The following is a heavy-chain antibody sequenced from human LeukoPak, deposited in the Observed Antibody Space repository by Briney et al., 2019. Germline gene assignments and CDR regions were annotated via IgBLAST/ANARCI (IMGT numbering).Heavy chain of an antibody. V-gene: IGHV1-8*01. CDR3: ARGSYYYGSGSPNDY. CDR2: MNPNSGNT. CDR1: GYTFTSYD. Sequence: ASVKVSCKASGYTFTSYDINWVRQAPGQGPEWMGWMNPNSGNTGYAQKFQGRVTMTRNTSISTAYMELSSLRSEDTAVYYCARGSYYYGSGSPNDYWGQGTLVTVSS. J-gene: IGHJ4*02. D-gene: IGHD3-10*01.